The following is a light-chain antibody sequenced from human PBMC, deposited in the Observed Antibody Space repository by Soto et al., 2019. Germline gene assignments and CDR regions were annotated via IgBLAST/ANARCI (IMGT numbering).Light chain of an antibody. CDR2: GAS. CDR1: QSVSSSY. J-gene: IGKJ4*01. V-gene: IGKV3-20*01. Sequence: EIVSTQSPGTLSLSPGERATLSCRASQSVSSSYLAWYQQKPGQAPRLLIYGASSRATGIPDRFSGSGSGTDFTLTISRLEPEDFAVYYCQQYGSSPAVTFGGGTKVEIK. CDR3: QQYGSSPAVT.